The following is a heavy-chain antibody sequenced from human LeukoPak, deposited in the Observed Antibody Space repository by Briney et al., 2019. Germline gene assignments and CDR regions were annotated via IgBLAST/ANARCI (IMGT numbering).Heavy chain of an antibody. Sequence: ASVKVSCKASGYTFTSYGISWVRQAPGQGLELMGWISAYNGNTNYAQKLQGRVTMTTDTSTSTAYMELRSLRYDDTAVYYCARIRSPKGIQLWLLGYYYYGMDVWGQGTTVTVSS. CDR1: GYTFTSYG. CDR3: ARIRSPKGIQLWLLGYYYYGMDV. CDR2: ISAYNGNT. D-gene: IGHD5-18*01. J-gene: IGHJ6*02. V-gene: IGHV1-18*01.